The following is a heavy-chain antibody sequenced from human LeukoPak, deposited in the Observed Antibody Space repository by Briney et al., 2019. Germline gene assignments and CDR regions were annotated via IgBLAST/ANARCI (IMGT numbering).Heavy chain of an antibody. V-gene: IGHV5-51*01. Sequence: GESLKISCKGSGYRFNAYWIAWVRQMPGKGLEWMGIIYPGDSDTRYSPSFQGQVTISADKSISTAYLQWSSLKASDTAMYYCARFSVGGTYYPNYWGQGTLVSVSS. J-gene: IGHJ4*02. D-gene: IGHD1-26*01. CDR1: GYRFNAYW. CDR3: ARFSVGGTYYPNY. CDR2: IYPGDSDT.